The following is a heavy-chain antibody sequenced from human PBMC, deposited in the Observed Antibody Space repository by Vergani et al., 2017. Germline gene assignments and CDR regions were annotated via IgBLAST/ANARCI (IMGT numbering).Heavy chain of an antibody. CDR3: ATKSCGKPCFQIGYFRE. V-gene: IGHV3-30*03. J-gene: IGHJ1*01. D-gene: IGHD2-15*01. CDR1: GFTCSYYG. CDR2: IPYDGTQK. Sequence: QVHLVESGGGVVQPGRSLRLSCVVSGFTCSYYGMCWVRQAPGKGLEWLAVIPYDGTQKYYEDSVKGRFHISRDNSKSTLYLQMNSPGTEDTAVYYCATKSCGKPCFQIGYFREWGQGNLVTVSS.